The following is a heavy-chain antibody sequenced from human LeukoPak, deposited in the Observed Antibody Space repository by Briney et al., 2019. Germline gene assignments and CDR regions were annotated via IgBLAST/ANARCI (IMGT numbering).Heavy chain of an antibody. CDR3: AKDLGYCSSTSCFVDAFDI. J-gene: IGHJ3*02. D-gene: IGHD2-2*01. Sequence: GGSLRLSCAASGFTFSSYAMSWVRQAPGKGLEWVSAISGSGGSTYYADSVKGRFTISRDNSKNTLYLQMNSLRAEDTAVYYCAKDLGYCSSTSCFVDAFDIWGQGTMVAVSS. CDR1: GFTFSSYA. V-gene: IGHV3-23*01. CDR2: ISGSGGST.